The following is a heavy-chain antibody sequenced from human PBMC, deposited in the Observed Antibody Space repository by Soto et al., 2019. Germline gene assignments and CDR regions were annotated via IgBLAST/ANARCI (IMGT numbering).Heavy chain of an antibody. CDR3: ARALTGAVAVTDH. Sequence: QVQLVESGGGVVQSGRSLRLSCAASGFSFSTYAMHWVRQAPGRGLEWVALISYDGRNKYYADSEQGRFTISRDNSKNTVYLALNSLKIDDTAVYYCARALTGAVAVTDHWGQGTLVTVSS. D-gene: IGHD6-19*01. J-gene: IGHJ4*02. CDR1: GFSFSTYA. CDR2: ISYDGRNK. V-gene: IGHV3-30*04.